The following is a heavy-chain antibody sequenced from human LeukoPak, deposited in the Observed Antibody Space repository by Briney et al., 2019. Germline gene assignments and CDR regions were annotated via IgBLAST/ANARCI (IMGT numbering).Heavy chain of an antibody. V-gene: IGHV5-51*01. Sequence: GESLKISCKGSGYSFTSYWIGWVRQMPGKGLEWMGIIYPGDSDTRYSPSFQGQVTISADKSISTAYLQWSSLKASDTAMYYCARHVVPAAKGKAPFFDYWGQGTLVTVSS. CDR1: GYSFTSYW. D-gene: IGHD2-2*01. CDR2: IYPGDSDT. CDR3: ARHVVPAAKGKAPFFDY. J-gene: IGHJ4*02.